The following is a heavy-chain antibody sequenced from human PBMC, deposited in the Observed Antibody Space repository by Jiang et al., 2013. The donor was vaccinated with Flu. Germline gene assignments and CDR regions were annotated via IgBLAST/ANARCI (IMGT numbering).Heavy chain of an antibody. V-gene: IGHV3-33*01. CDR3: ARDPDLYSGYDYYYYYYGMDV. CDR1: GFTFSSYG. D-gene: IGHD5-12*01. J-gene: IGHJ6*02. CDR2: IWYDGSNK. Sequence: RSLRLSCAASGFTFSSYGMHWVRQAPGKGLEWVAVIWYDGSNKYYADSVKGRFTISRDNSKNTLYLQMNSLRAEDTAVYYCARDPDLYSGYDYYYYYYGMDVWGQGTTVTVSS.